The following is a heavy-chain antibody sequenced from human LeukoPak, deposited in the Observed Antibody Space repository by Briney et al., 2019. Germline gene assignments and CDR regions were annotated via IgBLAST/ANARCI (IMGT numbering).Heavy chain of an antibody. CDR2: INHSGST. J-gene: IGHJ5*02. CDR1: SGSFSGYY. Sequence: SETLSLTCAVYSGSFSGYYWSWIRQPPGKGLDWIGEINHSGSTNYNPSLKSRVTISVDTSKNQFSLKLSSVTAADTAVYYCARAYPGRRGLKRDNQNWFDPWGQGTLVTVSS. CDR3: ARAYPGRRGLKRDNQNWFDP. V-gene: IGHV4-34*01. D-gene: IGHD1-1*01.